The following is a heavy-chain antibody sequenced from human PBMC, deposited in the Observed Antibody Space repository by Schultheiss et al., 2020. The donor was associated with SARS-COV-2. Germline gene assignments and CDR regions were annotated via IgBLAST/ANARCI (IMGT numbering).Heavy chain of an antibody. V-gene: IGHV4-59*12. Sequence: SQTLSLTCTVSGGSISSYYWSWIRQPPGKGLEWIGYIYYSGSTNYNPSLKSRVTISVDTSKNQFSLKLSSVTAADTAVYYCAREGTSLGEYWELLPDAFDIWGQGTMVTVSS. CDR3: AREGTSLGEYWELLPDAFDI. CDR2: IYYSGST. CDR1: GGSISSYY. D-gene: IGHD1-26*01. J-gene: IGHJ3*02.